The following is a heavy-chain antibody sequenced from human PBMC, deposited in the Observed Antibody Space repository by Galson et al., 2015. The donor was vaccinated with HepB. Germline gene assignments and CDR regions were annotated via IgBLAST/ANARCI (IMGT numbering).Heavy chain of an antibody. V-gene: IGHV3-30-3*01. J-gene: IGHJ4*02. Sequence: SLRLSCAASGFTFSSYAMHWVRQAPGKGLEWVAVISFLGTNKYYADSVKGRFTISRDNSRNTLYLQMNSLRAEDTAVFYCATDPEAYGDGRGFFDYWGQGTLVTVSS. CDR3: ATDPEAYGDGRGFFDY. D-gene: IGHD4-17*01. CDR1: GFTFSSYA. CDR2: ISFLGTNK.